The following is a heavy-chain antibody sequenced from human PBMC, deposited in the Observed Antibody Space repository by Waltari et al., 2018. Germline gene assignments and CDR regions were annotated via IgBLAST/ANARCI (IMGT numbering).Heavy chain of an antibody. CDR2: IYYSGST. V-gene: IGHV4-31*03. D-gene: IGHD2-2*01. CDR3: AREVVPAAMGAYFDY. CDR1: GGSISSGGYS. J-gene: IGHJ4*02. Sequence: QVQLQESGPGLVTPSQTLSLTCTVPGGSISSGGYSWSLIRQHPGKGMEWIGYIYYSGSTYYNPSLKSRVTISVDTSKNQFSLKLSSVTAADTAVYYCAREVVPAAMGAYFDYWGQGTLVTVSS.